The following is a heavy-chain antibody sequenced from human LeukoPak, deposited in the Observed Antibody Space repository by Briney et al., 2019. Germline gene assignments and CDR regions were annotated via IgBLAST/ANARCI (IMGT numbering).Heavy chain of an antibody. CDR3: TKGGSYAPLDY. Sequence: GGSLRLSCAASGFTFSSYAMTRVRQAPGKGLEWVSAISSSGGDTIYADSVKGRLTISRDNSKNTLSLQMNSLRADDTAVYYCTKGGSYAPLDYWGQGALVTVSS. CDR2: ISSSGGDT. J-gene: IGHJ4*02. D-gene: IGHD1-26*01. V-gene: IGHV3-23*01. CDR1: GFTFSSYA.